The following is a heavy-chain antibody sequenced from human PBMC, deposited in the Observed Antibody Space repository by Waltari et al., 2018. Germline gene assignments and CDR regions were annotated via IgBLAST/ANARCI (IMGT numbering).Heavy chain of an antibody. CDR3: ARRAGDGYNAEYYFDY. CDR1: GGSISSGGYY. CDR2: IYYSGST. Sequence: QVQLQESGPGLVKPSQTLSLTCTVSGGSISSGGYYWSWIRQHPGKGLEWIGYIYYSGSTYYNPSLKSRVTISVDTSKNQFSLKLSSVTAADTAVYYCARRAGDGYNAEYYFDYWGQGTLVTVSS. J-gene: IGHJ4*02. D-gene: IGHD5-12*01. V-gene: IGHV4-31*03.